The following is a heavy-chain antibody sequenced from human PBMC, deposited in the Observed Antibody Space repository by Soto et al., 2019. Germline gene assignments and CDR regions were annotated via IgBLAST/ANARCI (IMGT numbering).Heavy chain of an antibody. CDR1: GYTFTSYG. CDR3: ARAMTTAGYIYFAQ. J-gene: IGHJ4*02. CDR2: INTGSSNT. Sequence: QVDLVQSGAEVKEPGASVRISCEASGYTFTSYGIHWVRQAPGQRLEWMGWINTGSSNTRYSPEFQARVTITRDTSASTAYMERNSLRSEDTAVYYCARAMTTAGYIYFAQLGQGTLVTVSS. D-gene: IGHD3-9*01. V-gene: IGHV1-3*04.